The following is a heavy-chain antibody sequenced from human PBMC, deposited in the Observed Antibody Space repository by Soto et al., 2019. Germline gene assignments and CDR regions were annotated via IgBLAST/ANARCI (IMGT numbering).Heavy chain of an antibody. D-gene: IGHD6-13*01. CDR2: ISGDNINS. CDR1: GFTFSEYG. CDR3: GREGQQLAQEKYYQFNGMDV. Sequence: GASVKVSCKASGFTFSEYGLSWVRQAPGQPLEWMGWISGDNINSKYSQKFQGRLTMTTDTSTATASMELRSLTSDDTAVYYCGREGQQLAQEKYYQFNGMDVWGQGTTVTGSS. J-gene: IGHJ6*02. V-gene: IGHV1-18*01.